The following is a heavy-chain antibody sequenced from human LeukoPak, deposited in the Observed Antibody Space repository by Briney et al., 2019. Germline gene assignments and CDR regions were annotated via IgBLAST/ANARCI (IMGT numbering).Heavy chain of an antibody. Sequence: SETLSLTCTVSGGSISSGDYYWSWIRQPPGKGLEWIGYIYYSGSTYYNPSLKSRATISVDTSKNQFSLKLSSVTAADTAVYYCASRGMFGGVIVFDYWGQGTLVTVSS. CDR1: GGSISSGDYY. J-gene: IGHJ4*02. D-gene: IGHD3-16*02. CDR3: ASRGMFGGVIVFDY. V-gene: IGHV4-30-4*01. CDR2: IYYSGST.